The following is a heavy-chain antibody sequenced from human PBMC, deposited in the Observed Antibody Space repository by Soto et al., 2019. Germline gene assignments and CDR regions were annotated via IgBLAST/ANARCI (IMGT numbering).Heavy chain of an antibody. Sequence: QVQLVQSGAEVKKPGSSVKVSCKASGGTFSSYAISWVRQAPGQGLEWMGGIIPISDTTNYAQKFQGRVTITADESTSTAYMELSSLRSEDTAGYYCARSQGSSTSLEIYYYYYYGMDVWGQGTTVTVFS. CDR1: GGTFSSYA. CDR3: ARSQGSSTSLEIYYYYYYGMDV. V-gene: IGHV1-69*01. J-gene: IGHJ6*02. CDR2: IIPISDTT. D-gene: IGHD2-2*01.